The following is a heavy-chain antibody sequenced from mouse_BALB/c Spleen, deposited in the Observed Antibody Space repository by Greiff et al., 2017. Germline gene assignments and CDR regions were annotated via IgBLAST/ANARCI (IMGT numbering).Heavy chain of an antibody. J-gene: IGHJ4*01. V-gene: IGHV2-2*02. Sequence: QVQLKESGPGLVQPSQSLSITCTVSGFSLTSYGVHWVRQSPGKGLEWLGVIWSGGSTDYNAAFISRLSISKDNSKSQVFFKMNSLQANDTAIYYCARTRSNWDNYYAMDYWGQGTSVTVSS. D-gene: IGHD4-1*01. CDR1: GFSLTSYG. CDR3: ARTRSNWDNYYAMDY. CDR2: IWSGGST.